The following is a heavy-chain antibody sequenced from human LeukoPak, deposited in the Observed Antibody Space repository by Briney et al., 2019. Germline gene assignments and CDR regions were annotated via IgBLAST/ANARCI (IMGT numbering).Heavy chain of an antibody. D-gene: IGHD5-18*01. Sequence: QSGGSLRLSCEASGFTFGSFAMYWVRQAPGKGLDWIAGIFGSGGSPHYADSVKGRFTISRDNSKNTVYLQINSLRAEDTAVYYCGKTIAGYSSGQKPAWPVDYWGQGTLVTVSS. CDR3: GKTIAGYSSGQKPAWPVDY. CDR2: IFGSGGSP. CDR1: GFTFGSFA. J-gene: IGHJ4*02. V-gene: IGHV3-23*01.